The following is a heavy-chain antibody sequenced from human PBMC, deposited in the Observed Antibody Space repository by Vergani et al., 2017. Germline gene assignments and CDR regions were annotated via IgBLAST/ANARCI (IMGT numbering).Heavy chain of an antibody. Sequence: QVQLLESGPGLLKPSETLTLTCSVSGYSITSGYYWGWIRQPPGRGLEWIGSINHTGSAYYNPSLKSRVTVSVDTSMNQVSLKLNSVTAADKAVYYCVRTVALXFGETKDGGWFDPWGQGTLVTVTS. CDR1: GYSITSGYY. J-gene: IGHJ5*02. CDR2: INHTGSA. V-gene: IGHV4-38-2*01. CDR3: VRTVALXFGETKDGGWFDP. D-gene: IGHD3-10*01.